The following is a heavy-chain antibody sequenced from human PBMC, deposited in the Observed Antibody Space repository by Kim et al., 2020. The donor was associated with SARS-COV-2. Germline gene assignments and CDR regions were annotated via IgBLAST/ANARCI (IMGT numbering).Heavy chain of an antibody. V-gene: IGHV4-59*08. Sequence: SETLSLTCTVSGGSISSYYLSWIRQPPGKGLEWIGYIYYSGSTNYNPSLKSRVTISVDTSKNQFSLNLSSVTAADTAVYFCASSYYGSGRWFDPWGQGTLVTVSS. D-gene: IGHD3-10*01. CDR1: GGSISSYY. CDR2: IYYSGST. CDR3: ASSYYGSGRWFDP. J-gene: IGHJ5*02.